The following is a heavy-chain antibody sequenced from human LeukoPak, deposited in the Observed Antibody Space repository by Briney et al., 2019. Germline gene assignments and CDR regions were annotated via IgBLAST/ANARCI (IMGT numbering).Heavy chain of an antibody. J-gene: IGHJ5*02. V-gene: IGHV4-34*01. CDR1: GGSFSGYY. D-gene: IGHD3-22*01. CDR2: INHSGST. CDR3: ARSRYYYDSSGYLGWFDP. Sequence: SETLSLTCAVYGGSFSGYYWSWIRQPPGKGLEWIGEINHSGSTNYNPSLKSRVTISVDTSKNQFSLKLSSVTAADTAVYYCARSRYYYDSSGYLGWFDPWGQGTLVTVSS.